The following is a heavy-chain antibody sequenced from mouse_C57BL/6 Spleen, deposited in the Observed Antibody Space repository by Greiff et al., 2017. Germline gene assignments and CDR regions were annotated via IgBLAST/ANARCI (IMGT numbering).Heavy chain of an antibody. CDR2: IYPRSGNT. J-gene: IGHJ4*01. CDR1: GYTFTSYG. V-gene: IGHV1-81*01. Sequence: VQLQQSGAELARPGASVKLSCKASGYTFTSYGISWVKRRTGQGLEWIGEIYPRSGNTYYNEKFKGKATLTADKSSSTAYMELRSLTSEDSAVYFCARLDGYSLYAMDYWGQGTSVTVSS. CDR3: ARLDGYSLYAMDY. D-gene: IGHD2-3*01.